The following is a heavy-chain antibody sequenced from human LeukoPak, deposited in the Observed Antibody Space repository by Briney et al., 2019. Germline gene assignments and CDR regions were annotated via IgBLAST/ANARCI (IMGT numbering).Heavy chain of an antibody. D-gene: IGHD1-26*01. V-gene: IGHV3-23*01. CDR3: AKANYSGSYYFDS. Sequence: GGSLRLSCAASGFTFSRSAMNWVRQAPGKGLEWFSSFSASGGTTYYADSVKGQFTISRDNSKNTLSVQMNSLRAEDTAVYYCAKANYSGSYYFDSWGQGTLVTVSS. CDR2: FSASGGTT. CDR1: GFTFSRSA. J-gene: IGHJ4*02.